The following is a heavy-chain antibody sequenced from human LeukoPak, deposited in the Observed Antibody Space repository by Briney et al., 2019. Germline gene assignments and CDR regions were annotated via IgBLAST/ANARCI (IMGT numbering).Heavy chain of an antibody. D-gene: IGHD3-10*01. V-gene: IGHV1-69*13. Sequence: SVKVSCXASGGTFSSYAIGWVRQAPGQGLEWMGGIIPIFGTANYAQKFQGRVTITADESTSTAYMELSSLRSEDTAVYYCARMGVLGFGELLWRPYYYYYMDVWGKGTTVTVSS. J-gene: IGHJ6*03. CDR2: IIPIFGTA. CDR1: GGTFSSYA. CDR3: ARMGVLGFGELLWRPYYYYYMDV.